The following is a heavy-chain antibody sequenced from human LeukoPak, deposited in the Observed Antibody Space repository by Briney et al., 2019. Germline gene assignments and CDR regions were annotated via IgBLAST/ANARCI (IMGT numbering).Heavy chain of an antibody. D-gene: IGHD2-15*01. CDR3: AQQVGYCSSGNCYFTY. CDR2: INNDGDST. J-gene: IGHJ1*01. CDR1: GFSFNSYA. Sequence: GGSLRLSCAASGFSFNSYAMSWVRQAPGKGLEWVSAINNDGDSTYSTDSVKGRFTVSRDNSKNTLYLQMNSLRAEDAAVYYCAQQVGYCSSGNCYFTYWGQGTLVTVSS. V-gene: IGHV3-23*01.